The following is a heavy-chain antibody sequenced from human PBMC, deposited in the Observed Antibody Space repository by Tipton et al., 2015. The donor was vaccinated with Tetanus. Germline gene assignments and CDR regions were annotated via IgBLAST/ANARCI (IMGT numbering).Heavy chain of an antibody. D-gene: IGHD2-15*01. CDR3: AREADCSGGSCFSWDFDN. V-gene: IGHV3-33*01. CDR1: GFIFSSYG. J-gene: IGHJ4*02. Sequence: SLILSCAASGFIFSSYGIHWVRQAPGKGLEWVAVSWYDATDQYYADSVKGRFTLSRDNSKTTLYLQMDSLRAEDTALYYCAREADCSGGSCFSWDFDNSGQGTQVTVSS. CDR2: SWYDATDQ.